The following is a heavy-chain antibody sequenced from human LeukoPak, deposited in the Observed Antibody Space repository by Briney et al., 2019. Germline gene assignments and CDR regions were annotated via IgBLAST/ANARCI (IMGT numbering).Heavy chain of an antibody. Sequence: GGSLTLSCVASGFTFSSSGINWVRQAPGKGLEWVSSIASNNFIYYADSVKGRFTISRDNSKNTLYLQMNSLRAEDTAVYYCAKDRGSGWYLLDYWGQGTLVTVSS. CDR2: IASNNFI. CDR1: GFTFSSSG. J-gene: IGHJ4*02. V-gene: IGHV3-21*04. CDR3: AKDRGSGWYLLDY. D-gene: IGHD6-19*01.